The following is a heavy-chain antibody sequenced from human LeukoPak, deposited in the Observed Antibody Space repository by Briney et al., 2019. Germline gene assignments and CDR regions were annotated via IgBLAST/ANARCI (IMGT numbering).Heavy chain of an antibody. D-gene: IGHD3-22*01. CDR1: GFTFSSYG. CDR3: ARLTSSGYPLDY. CDR2: IKQDGSEK. J-gene: IGHJ4*02. V-gene: IGHV3-7*01. Sequence: HPGGSLRLSCAASGFTFSSYGMHWVRQAPGKGLEWVANIKQDGSEKYYVDSVKGRFTISRDNAKNSLYLQMNSLRAEDTAVYYCARLTSSGYPLDYWGQGTLVTVSS.